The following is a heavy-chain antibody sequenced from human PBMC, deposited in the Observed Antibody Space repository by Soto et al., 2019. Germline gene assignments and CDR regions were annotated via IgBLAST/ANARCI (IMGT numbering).Heavy chain of an antibody. CDR2: IIPIFGTA. CDR3: ASIPPVAGKEGY. CDR1: GGTFSSYA. Sequence: ASVKVSCKASGGTFSSYAISWVRQAPGQGLEWMGGIIPIFGTANYAQKFQGRVTITADESTSTAYMELSSLRSEDTAVYYCASIPPVAGKEGYWGQGTLVTVSS. J-gene: IGHJ4*02. V-gene: IGHV1-69*13. D-gene: IGHD6-19*01.